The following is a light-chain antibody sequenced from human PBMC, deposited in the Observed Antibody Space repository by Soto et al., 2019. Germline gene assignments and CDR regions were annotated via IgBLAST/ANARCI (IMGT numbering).Light chain of an antibody. CDR1: QSVSTN. CDR3: QQYNNWPPWT. CDR2: GAS. Sequence: EIVMTQSPATLSVSPGERATLSCRASQSVSTNLAWYQQKPGQAPRLLIYGASTRATGIPASFSGSGSVTEFTLTISSLQSEDFAVYYCQQYNNWPPWTFGQGTKVDIK. J-gene: IGKJ1*01. V-gene: IGKV3-15*01.